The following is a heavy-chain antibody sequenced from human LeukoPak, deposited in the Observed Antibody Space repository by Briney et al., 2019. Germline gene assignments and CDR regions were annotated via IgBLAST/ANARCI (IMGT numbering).Heavy chain of an antibody. D-gene: IGHD3-3*01. Sequence: SETLSLTCTVTGGSISSYYWSWIRQPAGEGLEWIGRIYTSGSTNYNPSLKSRVTMSVDTSKNQFSLKLSSVTAADTAVYYCARKNYDFWSGYFTSFDPWGQGTLVTVSS. J-gene: IGHJ5*02. CDR1: GGSISSYY. CDR3: ARKNYDFWSGYFTSFDP. CDR2: IYTSGST. V-gene: IGHV4-4*07.